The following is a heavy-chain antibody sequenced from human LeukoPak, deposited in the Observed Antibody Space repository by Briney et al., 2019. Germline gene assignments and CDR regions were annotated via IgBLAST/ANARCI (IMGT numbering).Heavy chain of an antibody. J-gene: IGHJ3*02. D-gene: IGHD1-1*01. CDR3: ARQVQDAFDI. CDR1: GGSISNYY. V-gene: IGHV4-59*01. Sequence: ETLSLTCTVSGGSISNYYWNWIRQPPGKGLEWIGYISSIGSTNYNPSLMSRVTMSVDTSKNQFSLRLNSVSAADTAVYYCARQVQDAFDIWGQGTMVTVSS. CDR2: ISSIGST.